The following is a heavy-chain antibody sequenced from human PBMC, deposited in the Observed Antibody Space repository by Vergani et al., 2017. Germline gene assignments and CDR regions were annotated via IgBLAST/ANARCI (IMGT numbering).Heavy chain of an antibody. J-gene: IGHJ4*02. Sequence: EVQLVASGGGVVRPGGSLRLSCIISGFNFEDHMMNWVRQIPGKGLEWVSGINWSGGSTAYADSVRGRFIMSRDNAKNSLDLQMNSLRVEDTAFYYCAGETSQNFEHWGQGIRVSVSS. CDR3: AGETSQNFEH. CDR2: INWSGGST. CDR1: GFNFEDHM. V-gene: IGHV3-20*04.